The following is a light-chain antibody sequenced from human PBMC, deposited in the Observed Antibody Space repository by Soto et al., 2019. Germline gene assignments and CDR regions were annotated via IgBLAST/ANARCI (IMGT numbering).Light chain of an antibody. J-gene: IGLJ1*01. CDR2: DVN. Sequence: QSALTQPHSVSGSPGQSVAISCSGTSSDVGGYNYVSWYQQHPGKAPKLIIFDVNKRPSGVPDRFSSSKSGSTASLTISGLQAEDEADYYCCSYGGSFYVVGTGTKVTVL. CDR1: SSDVGGYNY. CDR3: CSYGGSFYV. V-gene: IGLV2-11*01.